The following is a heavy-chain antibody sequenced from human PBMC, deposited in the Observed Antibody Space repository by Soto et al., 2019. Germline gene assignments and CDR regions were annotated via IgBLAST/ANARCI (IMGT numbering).Heavy chain of an antibody. CDR2: IKSKTDGGTT. D-gene: IGHD3-3*01. CDR3: TTDRSVFVEYDFWSGYPN. CDR1: GFTFSNAW. V-gene: IGHV3-15*07. J-gene: IGHJ4*02. Sequence: GGSLRLSCAASGFTFSNAWMNWVRQAPGKGLEWVGRIKSKTDGGTTDYAAPVKGRFTISRDDSKNTLYLQMNSLKTEHTAVYYCTTDRSVFVEYDFWSGYPNWGQGTLVTVSS.